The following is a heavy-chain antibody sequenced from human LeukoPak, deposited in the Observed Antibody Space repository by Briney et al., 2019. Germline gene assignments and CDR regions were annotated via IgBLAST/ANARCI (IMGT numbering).Heavy chain of an antibody. CDR1: GYTSTDYY. CDR2: VDPEDGET. CDR3: ATGPGAYCGGDCYSTLDY. D-gene: IGHD2-21*01. J-gene: IGHJ4*02. V-gene: IGHV1-69-2*01. Sequence: ASVKVSCKVSGYTSTDYYMHWVQQAPGKGLEWMGLVDPEDGETIYAEKFQGRVTITADTSTDTAYMELSSLRSEDTAVYYCATGPGAYCGGDCYSTLDYWGQGTLVTVSS.